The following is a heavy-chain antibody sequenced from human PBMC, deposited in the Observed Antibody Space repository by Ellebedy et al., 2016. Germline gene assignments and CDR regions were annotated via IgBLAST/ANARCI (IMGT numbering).Heavy chain of an antibody. D-gene: IGHD3-10*01. CDR1: GFTFSNAW. J-gene: IGHJ6*02. CDR2: IKSKTDGGTT. V-gene: IGHV3-15*07. Sequence: GESLKISCAASGFTFSNAWMNWVRQAPGKGLEWVGRIKSKTDGGTTDYAAPVKGRFTISRDDSKNTLYLQMNSLKTEDTAVYYCTTDDRITMVRGVIAYYYGMDVWGQGTTVTVSS. CDR3: TTDDRITMVRGVIAYYYGMDV.